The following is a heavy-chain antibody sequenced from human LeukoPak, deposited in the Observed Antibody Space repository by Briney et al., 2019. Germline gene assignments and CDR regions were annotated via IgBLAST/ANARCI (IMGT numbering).Heavy chain of an antibody. CDR3: ARGISLEMAGYYFDY. V-gene: IGHV3-64*01. J-gene: IGHJ4*02. Sequence: PGGSLRLSCAASGFTFSSYAMHWVRQAPGKGLEYVSAISSNGGSTYYANSVKGRFTSSRDNSKNTLYLQMGSLRAEDMAVYYCARGISLEMAGYYFDYWGQGTLVTVSS. D-gene: IGHD5-24*01. CDR1: GFTFSSYA. CDR2: ISSNGGST.